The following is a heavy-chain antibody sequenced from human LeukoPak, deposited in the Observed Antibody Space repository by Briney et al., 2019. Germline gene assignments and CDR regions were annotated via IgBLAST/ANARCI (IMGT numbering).Heavy chain of an antibody. CDR3: ARDYRWNYDY. Sequence: PGGSLRLSCAASGFTFSDYAMHWVRQAPGKGLEWVAVISKDGSDKYYPGSVRGRFTISRDNSKNTIYLQMDSLRAEDTAIYYCARDYRWNYDYWGQGTPVTVSS. D-gene: IGHD1-7*01. J-gene: IGHJ4*02. CDR1: GFTFSDYA. V-gene: IGHV3-30-3*01. CDR2: ISKDGSDK.